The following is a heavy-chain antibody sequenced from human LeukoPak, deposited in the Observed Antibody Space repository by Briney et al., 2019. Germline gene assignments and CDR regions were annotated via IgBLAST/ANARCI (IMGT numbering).Heavy chain of an antibody. Sequence: PSETLSLTCTVSGGSISSSSYYWGWIRQPPGKGLEWIGSIYYSGSTYYNPSLKSRVTISVDTSKNQFSLKLSSVTAADTAVYYCARDWGAFDIWGQGTMVTVSS. CDR2: IYYSGST. CDR3: ARDWGAFDI. D-gene: IGHD3-16*01. J-gene: IGHJ3*02. V-gene: IGHV4-39*07. CDR1: GGSISSSSYY.